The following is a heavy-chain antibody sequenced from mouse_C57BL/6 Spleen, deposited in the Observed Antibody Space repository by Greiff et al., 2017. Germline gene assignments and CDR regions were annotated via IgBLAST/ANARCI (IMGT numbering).Heavy chain of an antibody. CDR1: GYSFTSYY. CDR2: INPGSGNT. V-gene: IGHV1-66*01. CDR3: ARRGYDPLDY. Sequence: VQLQQSGPELVKPGASVKISCKASGYSFTSYYIHWVKQRPGQGLEWIGCINPGSGNTKYNEKFKGKATLTADTSSSTAYMQLSSLTSEDSAVWYCARRGYDPLDYWGQGTTLTVSS. J-gene: IGHJ4*01. D-gene: IGHD2-2*01.